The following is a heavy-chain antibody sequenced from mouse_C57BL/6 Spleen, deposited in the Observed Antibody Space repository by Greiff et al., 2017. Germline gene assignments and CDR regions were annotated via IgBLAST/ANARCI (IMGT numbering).Heavy chain of an antibody. Sequence: VQLQQSGAELVKPGASVKLSCTASGFNIKDYYMHWVKQRTEQGLEWIGRIDPEDGETKYAPKFQGEATITADTSSNTAYLQLSSLTSEDTAVYYCARSPSTVVAMYYFDYWGQGTTLTVSS. D-gene: IGHD1-1*01. CDR2: IDPEDGET. CDR3: ARSPSTVVAMYYFDY. CDR1: GFNIKDYY. V-gene: IGHV14-2*01. J-gene: IGHJ2*01.